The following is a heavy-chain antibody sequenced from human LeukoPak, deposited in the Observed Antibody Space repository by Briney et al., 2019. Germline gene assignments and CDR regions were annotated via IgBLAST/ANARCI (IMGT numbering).Heavy chain of an antibody. J-gene: IGHJ4*02. CDR2: ISYDGSNK. D-gene: IGHD3-9*01. CDR3: AEEGGYYDILSNPYYFDY. CDR1: GFTFSSYG. V-gene: IGHV3-30*18. Sequence: PGGSLRLSCAASGFTFSSYGMHWVRQAPGKGLEWVAVISYDGSNKYYADSVKGRFTISRDNSKNTLYLQMNSLRAEDTAVYYCAEEGGYYDILSNPYYFDYWGQGTLVTVSS.